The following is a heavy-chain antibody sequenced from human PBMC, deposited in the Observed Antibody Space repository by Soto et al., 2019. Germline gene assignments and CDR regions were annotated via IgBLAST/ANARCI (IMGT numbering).Heavy chain of an antibody. V-gene: IGHV3-21*01. CDR1: GFTFSSYS. CDR3: ARTFLVWRQLLDYYYGMDV. D-gene: IGHD1-26*01. CDR2: ISSSSSYI. J-gene: IGHJ6*02. Sequence: NPGGSLRLSCAASGFTFSSYSMNWVRQAPGKGLEWVSSISSSSSYIYYADSVKCRFTISRDNAKNSLYLQMNSLRAEDTAVYYCARTFLVWRQLLDYYYGMDVCGQGTTVTVPS.